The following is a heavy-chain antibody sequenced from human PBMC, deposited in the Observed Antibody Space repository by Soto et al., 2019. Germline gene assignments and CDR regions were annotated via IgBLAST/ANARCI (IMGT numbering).Heavy chain of an antibody. CDR1: GYTFTSYD. D-gene: IGHD3-3*01. CDR3: AVEKSGYYDS. V-gene: IGHV1-8*01. J-gene: IGHJ4*02. Sequence: QVQLVQSGAEVNKPGASVKVSCKASGYTFTSYDITWVRQATGQGLEWMGWMNPNSGNPGYAQKFQARVTMTRNTARSTAYMKLRSLRSEDTVVYYCAVEKSGYYDSWGQGTLVTVSS. CDR2: MNPNSGNP.